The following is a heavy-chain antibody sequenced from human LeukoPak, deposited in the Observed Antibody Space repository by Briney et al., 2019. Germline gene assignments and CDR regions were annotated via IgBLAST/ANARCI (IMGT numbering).Heavy chain of an antibody. CDR3: ARSLIADGAFDI. CDR2: IYSGGGT. D-gene: IGHD2-21*01. J-gene: IGHJ3*02. V-gene: IGHV3-53*01. Sequence: PGGSLRLSCAASGFTVSSNYMSWVRQAPGKGLEWVSVIYSGGGTYYADSVKGRFTISRDNAKNSLFLQMNSLRAEDTAVYYCARSLIADGAFDIWGQGTMVTVSS. CDR1: GFTVSSNY.